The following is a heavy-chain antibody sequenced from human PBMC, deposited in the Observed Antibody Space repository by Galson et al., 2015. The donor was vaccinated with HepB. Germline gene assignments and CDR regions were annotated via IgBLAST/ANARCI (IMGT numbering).Heavy chain of an antibody. CDR2: ISPDGSNK. D-gene: IGHD2-2*01. V-gene: IGHV3-30*18. CDR1: GFMFRSYG. CDR3: ANLAMGISYHHYYMDY. J-gene: IGHJ4*02. Sequence: SLRLSCAASGFMFRSYGMHWVRQAPGKGLEWLANISPDGSNKIYADSVKGRFTISRDNSKNTLYLQLNSLRAEDTAVYYCANLAMGISYHHYYMDYWGQGTLVTVSS.